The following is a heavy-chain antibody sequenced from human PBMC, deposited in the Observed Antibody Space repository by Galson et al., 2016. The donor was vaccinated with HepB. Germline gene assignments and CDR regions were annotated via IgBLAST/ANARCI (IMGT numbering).Heavy chain of an antibody. D-gene: IGHD6-19*01. J-gene: IGHJ5*02. CDR2: IYPGDSDT. CDR1: GYTFTNYW. V-gene: IGHV5-51*01. CDR3: ATTISGGFDP. Sequence: QSGAEVKKPGESLKISCQGSGYTFTNYWVAWVRQVPGKGLEWMGVIYPGDSDTRYSPSFQGHVSVSVDKSTSTAYLHWSSLKTSDTAIYFCATTISGGFDPGGQGTLVTVSS.